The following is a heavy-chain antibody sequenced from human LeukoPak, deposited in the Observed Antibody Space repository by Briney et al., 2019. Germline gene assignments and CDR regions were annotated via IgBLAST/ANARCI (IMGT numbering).Heavy chain of an antibody. V-gene: IGHV4-39*01. D-gene: IGHD5-12*01. CDR3: ARHKGYSGYAKGCYFDY. Sequence: SETLSLTCTVSGGSISSGGYYWSWIRQHPGKGLEWIGYIYYSGSTYYNPSLKSRVTISVDTSKNQFSLKLSSVTAADTAVYYCARHKGYSGYAKGCYFDYWGQGTLVTVSS. CDR1: GGSISSGGYY. CDR2: IYYSGST. J-gene: IGHJ4*02.